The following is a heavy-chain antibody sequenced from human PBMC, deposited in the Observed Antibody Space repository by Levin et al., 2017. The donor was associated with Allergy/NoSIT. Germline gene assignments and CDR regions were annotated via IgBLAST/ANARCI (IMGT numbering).Heavy chain of an antibody. CDR1: GGSISSGDYY. D-gene: IGHD3-22*01. CDR3: ARVYRDYYYDSSGYHPIGGYFDY. J-gene: IGHJ4*02. CDR2: IYYSGST. Sequence: SQTLSLTCPVSGGSISSGDYYWRWIRQPPGKGLEWIGYIYYSGSTYYNPSLKSRVTISVDPSKNQFSLKLSSVTAADTAVYYCARVYRDYYYDSSGYHPIGGYFDYWGQGTLVTVSS. V-gene: IGHV4-30-4*01.